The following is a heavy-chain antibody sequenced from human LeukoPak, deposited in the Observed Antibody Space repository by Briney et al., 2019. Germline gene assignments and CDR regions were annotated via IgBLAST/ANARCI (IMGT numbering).Heavy chain of an antibody. V-gene: IGHV3-33*06. J-gene: IGHJ4*02. CDR2: IWYDGSNK. Sequence: PGGSLRLSCAASGFTFSDYYMSWVRQAPGKGLEWVAVIWYDGSNKYYADSVKGRFTISRDNSKNTLYLQMNSLRAEDTAVYYCAKDSSSSLSGNFDYWGQGTLVTVSS. CDR1: GFTFSDYY. CDR3: AKDSSSSLSGNFDY. D-gene: IGHD6-6*01.